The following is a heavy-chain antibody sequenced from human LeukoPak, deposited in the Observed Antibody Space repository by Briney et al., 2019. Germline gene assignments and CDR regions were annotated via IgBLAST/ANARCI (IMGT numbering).Heavy chain of an antibody. CDR3: ARLSYYDSSVVY. V-gene: IGHV4-59*08. CDR1: GGSISSYY. D-gene: IGHD3-22*01. Sequence: PSETLSLTCTVSGGSISSYYWSWIRQPPGKGLEWIGYIYYSGSTNYNPSLKSRVTISVDTSKNQFSLKLSSVTAADTAVYYCARLSYYDSSVVYWGQGTLVTVSS. CDR2: IYYSGST. J-gene: IGHJ4*02.